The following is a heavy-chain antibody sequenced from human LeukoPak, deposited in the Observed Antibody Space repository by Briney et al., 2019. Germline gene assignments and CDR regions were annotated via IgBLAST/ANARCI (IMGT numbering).Heavy chain of an antibody. CDR2: FDPVDGET. J-gene: IGHJ3*02. CDR3: ATRCSGGSCYSAFDI. Sequence: ASVKVSCKVSGYTLTELSMHWVRQAPGKGLEWMGGFDPVDGETIYAQKFQGRVTMTEDTSTDTAYMELSSLRSEDTAVYYCATRCSGGSCYSAFDIWGQGTMVTVSS. V-gene: IGHV1-24*01. CDR1: GYTLTELS. D-gene: IGHD2-15*01.